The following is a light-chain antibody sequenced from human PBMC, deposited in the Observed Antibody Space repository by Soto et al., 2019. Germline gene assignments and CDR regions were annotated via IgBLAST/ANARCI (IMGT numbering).Light chain of an antibody. CDR1: QSVTSRY. CDR2: GAS. CDR3: QQYNNLPEYT. J-gene: IGKJ2*01. Sequence: EIVLTQSPGTLSLSPGERATLSCKASQSVTSRYLAWYQQKPGQAPRLLIYGASSRATGIPDRFSGSGSGTDFTLNISRLEPEDFSVYFCQQYNNLPEYTFGQGTKLEIK. V-gene: IGKV3-20*01.